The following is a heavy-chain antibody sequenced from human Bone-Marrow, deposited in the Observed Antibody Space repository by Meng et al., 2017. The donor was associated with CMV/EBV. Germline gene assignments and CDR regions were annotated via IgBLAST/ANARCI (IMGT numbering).Heavy chain of an antibody. CDR3: ATAPRVEWLGGFDY. Sequence: ASVKVSCKASGYTFTGYYMHWVRQAPGQGLEWMGWINPNSGGTNYAQKFQGRVTMTRDTSISTAYMELSSLRSEDTAVYYCATAPRVEWLGGFDYWGQGTLVTVSS. D-gene: IGHD3-3*01. CDR2: INPNSGGT. CDR1: GYTFTGYY. J-gene: IGHJ4*02. V-gene: IGHV1-2*02.